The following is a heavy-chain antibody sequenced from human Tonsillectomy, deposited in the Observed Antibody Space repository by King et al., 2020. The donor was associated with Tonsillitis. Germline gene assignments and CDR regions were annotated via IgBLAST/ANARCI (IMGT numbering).Heavy chain of an antibody. V-gene: IGHV5-10-1*03. Sequence: VQLVESGAEVKKPGESLRISCMGSRYSFTSYWISWVRQMPGKGLEWMGKIDPSDSYTNYSPSFRGHVTISADKSISTAYLQWSSLKASDTAMYYCARRDSGYDSGGMDVWGQGTTVTVSS. CDR2: IDPSDSYT. D-gene: IGHD5-12*01. CDR3: ARRDSGYDSGGMDV. CDR1: RYSFTSYW. J-gene: IGHJ6*02.